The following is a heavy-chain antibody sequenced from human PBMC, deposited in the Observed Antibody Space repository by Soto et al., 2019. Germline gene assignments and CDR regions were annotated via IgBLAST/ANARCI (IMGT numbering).Heavy chain of an antibody. CDR1: GFTFSSYN. V-gene: IGHV3-21*01. J-gene: IGHJ6*02. CDR3: ASCDFWSGPTPYYYYGMDV. Sequence: PGGSLRLSCAASGFTFSSYNMNWVRQAPGKGLEWVSSISSSSSYIYYADSVKGRFTISRDNAKNSLYLQMNSLRAEDTAVYYCASCDFWSGPTPYYYYGMDVWGQGTTVTVSS. D-gene: IGHD3-3*01. CDR2: ISSSSSYI.